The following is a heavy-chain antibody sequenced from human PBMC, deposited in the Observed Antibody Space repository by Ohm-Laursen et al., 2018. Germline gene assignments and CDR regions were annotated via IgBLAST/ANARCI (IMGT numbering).Heavy chain of an antibody. D-gene: IGHD4-17*01. J-gene: IGHJ4*02. CDR1: GYTFTSYG. V-gene: IGHV1-18*01. Sequence: SVKVSCKASGYTFTSYGISWVRQAPGQGLEWMGWISAYNGNTNSAQNLQGRVTMTTDTSISTAYMELSRLRSDDPAVYYCASGDGDYAYGWGQGTLVTVSS. CDR2: ISAYNGNT. CDR3: ASGDGDYAYG.